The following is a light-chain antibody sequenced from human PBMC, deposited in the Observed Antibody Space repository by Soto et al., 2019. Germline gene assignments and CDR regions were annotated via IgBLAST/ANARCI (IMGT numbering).Light chain of an antibody. CDR2: WAS. J-gene: IGKJ1*01. CDR3: QQYYSTPWT. V-gene: IGKV4-1*01. CDR1: QSVLYSSNNKNY. Sequence: DIVMTQSPDSLAVSLGERATINCKSSQSVLYSSNNKNYLAWYQQKQGQPPKLLIYWASTRECGVPDRFSGSGSGTDFTLTISSLQAEDVGVYYCQQYYSTPWTFGQGTKVEIK.